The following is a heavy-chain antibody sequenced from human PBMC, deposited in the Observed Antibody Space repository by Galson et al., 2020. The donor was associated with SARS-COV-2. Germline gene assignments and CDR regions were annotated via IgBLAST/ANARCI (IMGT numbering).Heavy chain of an antibody. Sequence: GGSLRLSCAASQFTLGNSYMNWVRQAPGKGLEWVSVIDSVDVTRYEDSVKGRFTISRDDSKNTLYLQMNYLRDEDTAVYFCARSPFYYGSGMNYGMDIWGQGTTVTVS. V-gene: IGHV3-66*01. CDR1: QFTLGNSY. CDR3: ARSPFYYGSGMNYGMDI. CDR2: IDSVDVT. D-gene: IGHD3-10*01. J-gene: IGHJ6*02.